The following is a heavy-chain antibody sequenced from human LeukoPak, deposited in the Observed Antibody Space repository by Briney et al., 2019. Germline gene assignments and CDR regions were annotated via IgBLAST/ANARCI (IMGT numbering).Heavy chain of an antibody. J-gene: IGHJ4*02. Sequence: AGGSLRLSCAASGFTFSSYSMNWVRQAPGKWLEWVSYISSSSSTIYYADSVKGRFTISRDNAKNSLYLQMNSLRAEDTAVYYCARDHDSSSCPYFDYWGQGTLVTVSS. D-gene: IGHD6-13*01. CDR3: ARDHDSSSCPYFDY. CDR1: GFTFSSYS. CDR2: ISSSSSTI. V-gene: IGHV3-48*01.